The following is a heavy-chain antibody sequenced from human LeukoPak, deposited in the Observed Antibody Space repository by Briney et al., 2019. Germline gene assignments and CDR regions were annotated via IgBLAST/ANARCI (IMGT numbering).Heavy chain of an antibody. D-gene: IGHD2/OR15-2a*01. CDR2: MKHDGSEK. CDR1: GFTFSSYW. CDR3: ARDNRGLFYY. V-gene: IGHV3-7*03. Sequence: GGSLRLSCAASGFTFSSYWMAWVRQAPGKGLEWVANMKHDGSEKYYADSVKGRFTISRDNAKNSLYLQMNSLRAEDTALYYCARDNRGLFYYWGQGTLVPVSS. J-gene: IGHJ4*02.